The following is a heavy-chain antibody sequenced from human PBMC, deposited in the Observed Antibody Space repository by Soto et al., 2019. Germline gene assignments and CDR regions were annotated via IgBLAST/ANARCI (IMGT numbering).Heavy chain of an antibody. CDR3: ARGDGSSWYGEDY. CDR2: ISYDGSNK. J-gene: IGHJ4*02. V-gene: IGHV3-30-3*01. CDR1: GFYFSNYA. D-gene: IGHD6-13*01. Sequence: GGSLILCCASSGFYFSNYAMHWVRPAPGKGLEWVAVISYDGSNKYYADSVKGRFTISRDNSKNTLYLQMNSLRAEDTAVYYCARGDGSSWYGEDYWGQGTLVTVSS.